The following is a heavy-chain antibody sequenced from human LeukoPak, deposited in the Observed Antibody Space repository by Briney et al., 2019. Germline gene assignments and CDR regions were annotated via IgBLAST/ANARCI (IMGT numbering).Heavy chain of an antibody. J-gene: IGHJ6*02. Sequence: PGGSLRLSCAASGFTVSSNYMSWVRQAPGKGLEWVAFISYDGSNKYYADSVKGRFTISRDNSKNTLYLQMNSLRAEDTAVYYCASNYYDSSGYYWAPYYYYGMDVWGQGTTVTVSS. CDR3: ASNYYDSSGYYWAPYYYYGMDV. D-gene: IGHD3-22*01. CDR2: ISYDGSNK. V-gene: IGHV3-30-3*01. CDR1: GFTVSSNY.